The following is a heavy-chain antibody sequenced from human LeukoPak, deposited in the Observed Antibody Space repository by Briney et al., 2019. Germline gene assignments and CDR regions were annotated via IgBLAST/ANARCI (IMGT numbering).Heavy chain of an antibody. CDR3: ALIGPFYYYYMDV. V-gene: IGHV4-34*01. CDR1: GGSFSGYY. Sequence: PSETLSLTCAVYGGSFSGYYWSWIRQPPGKGLEWIGEINHSGSTNYNPSLKSRVTISVDTSKNQFSLKLSSVTAADTAVYYCALIGPFYYYYMDVWGKGTTVTVSS. J-gene: IGHJ6*03. CDR2: INHSGST.